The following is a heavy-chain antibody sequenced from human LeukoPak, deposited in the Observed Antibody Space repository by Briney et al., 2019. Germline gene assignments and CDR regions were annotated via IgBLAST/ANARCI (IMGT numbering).Heavy chain of an antibody. D-gene: IGHD6-13*01. CDR1: GGTFSSYA. J-gene: IGHJ4*02. V-gene: IGHV1-69*06. Sequence: ASVKVSCKASGGTFSSYAISWVRQAPGQGLEWMGGIIPIFGTANYAQKFQGRVTITADKSTSTAYMELSSLRAEDTAVYYCAKDKAGYSSSWYPIWGQGTLVTVSS. CDR2: IIPIFGTA. CDR3: AKDKAGYSSSWYPI.